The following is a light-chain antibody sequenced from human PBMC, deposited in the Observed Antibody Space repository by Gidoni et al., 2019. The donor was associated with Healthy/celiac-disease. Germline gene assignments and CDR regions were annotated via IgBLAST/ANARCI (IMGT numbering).Light chain of an antibody. CDR3: QQYGSSPGCS. J-gene: IGKJ2*04. CDR1: QSVSSSY. Sequence: EIVLMQSPGTLSLSPGERATLSCRASQSVSSSYLAWYQQKPGQAPRLLIYGASSRATGIPDRFSGSGSGTDFTLTISRLEPEDFAVYYCQQYGSSPGCSFGQGTKLEIK. V-gene: IGKV3-20*01. CDR2: GAS.